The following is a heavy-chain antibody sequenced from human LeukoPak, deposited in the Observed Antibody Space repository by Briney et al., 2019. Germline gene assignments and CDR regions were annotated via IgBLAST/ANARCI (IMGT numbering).Heavy chain of an antibody. CDR2: VFHSGTT. J-gene: IGHJ3*02. Sequence: SETLSLTCNVSGDSLTSHFWSWIRQTPGKGLEWIGYVFHSGTTNYSPSLKSRVTISLDTSKKQFYLRLASVTAADTAVYYCARRMATVTDAFDIRGRGTMVSVSS. CDR3: ARRMATVTDAFDI. CDR1: GDSLTSHF. V-gene: IGHV4-59*08. D-gene: IGHD5-24*01.